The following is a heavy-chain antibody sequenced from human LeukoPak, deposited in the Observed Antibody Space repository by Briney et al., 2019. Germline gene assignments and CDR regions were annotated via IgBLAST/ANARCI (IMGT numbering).Heavy chain of an antibody. D-gene: IGHD2-15*01. Sequence: GGSLRLSCAASGFTFSTYAMSWVRQTPGKGREWVAAISGSNPGTYHASSVRGRFTISRDNSKKPLHLQTNGLRAEDAAIYYCAKASVGHCSGAFCYHFDSWGQGTLVTVSS. V-gene: IGHV3-23*01. CDR2: ISGSNPGT. CDR1: GFTFSTYA. J-gene: IGHJ4*02. CDR3: AKASVGHCSGAFCYHFDS.